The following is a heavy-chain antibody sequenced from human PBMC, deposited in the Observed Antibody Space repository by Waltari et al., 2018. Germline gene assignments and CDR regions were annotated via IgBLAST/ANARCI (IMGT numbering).Heavy chain of an antibody. V-gene: IGHV1-8*01. D-gene: IGHD6-13*01. Sequence: QVQLVQSGAEVKKPGASVKVSCKASGYTFTRYDINWVRQATGQGLEWMGWMNPNSGNTGYAQKFQGRVTMTRNTSISTAYMELSSLRSEDTAVYYCTAAGTNYYYYYGMDVWGQGTTVTVSS. CDR1: GYTFTRYD. J-gene: IGHJ6*02. CDR2: MNPNSGNT. CDR3: TAAGTNYYYYYGMDV.